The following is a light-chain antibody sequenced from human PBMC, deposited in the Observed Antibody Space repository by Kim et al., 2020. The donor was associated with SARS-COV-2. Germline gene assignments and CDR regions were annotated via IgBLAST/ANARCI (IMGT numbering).Light chain of an antibody. J-gene: IGLJ3*02. V-gene: IGLV6-57*03. CDR1: SGSMASNY. CDR2: EDN. CDR3: QSYDSSNLWV. Sequence: KTVTISCTRSSGSMASNYVQWYQQRPGSAPSTVIYEDNQSPSGVPDRFSGSIDGSSNSASPTISGLKTEDEADYYCQSYDSSNLWVFGGGTQLTVL.